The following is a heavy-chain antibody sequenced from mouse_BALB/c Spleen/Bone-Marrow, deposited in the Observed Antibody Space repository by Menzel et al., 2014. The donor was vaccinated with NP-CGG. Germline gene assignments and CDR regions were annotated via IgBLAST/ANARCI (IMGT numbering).Heavy chain of an antibody. CDR1: GFNIKATY. CDR3: AGGWLPSYAMDY. V-gene: IGHV14-3*02. J-gene: IGHJ4*01. Sequence: VQLQQSGAELVKPGASVKLPCTVSGFNIKATYIHGVKQSPKRGLEWMGRIDPANGITKYDPKFQGKATITADTSSNTAYLQLSSLTSEDTAVYYCAGGWLPSYAMDYWGQGTSVTVSS. D-gene: IGHD2-2*01. CDR2: IDPANGIT.